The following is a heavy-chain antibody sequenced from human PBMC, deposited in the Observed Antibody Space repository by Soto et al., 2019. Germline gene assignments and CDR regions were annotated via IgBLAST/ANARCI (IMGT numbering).Heavy chain of an antibody. Sequence: EAQLVESGGGLVQPGRSLRLSCAASGFTFDDYAMHWVRQAPGKGLEWVSGISWNSGSIGYADSVKGRFTISRDNAKNSLYLQMNSLRAEDTALYYCAKRAGSYSGLDYWGQETLVTVSP. CDR1: GFTFDDYA. J-gene: IGHJ4*02. D-gene: IGHD3-10*01. CDR2: ISWNSGSI. CDR3: AKRAGSYSGLDY. V-gene: IGHV3-9*01.